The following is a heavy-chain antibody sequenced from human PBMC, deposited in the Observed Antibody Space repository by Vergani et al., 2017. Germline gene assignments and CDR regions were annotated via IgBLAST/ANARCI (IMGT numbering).Heavy chain of an antibody. Sequence: QVQLQQWGPGLLKPSETLSLTCAVYGWSLSGYYWSWIRLAPGKGLEWIGEINHSGTINYNPTLKSPFNVSIDTSRDHFSLKLRSVGAADTAVYFCARRAERWETLLRDDFDVWGQGTFVTVSP. CDR2: INHSGTI. V-gene: IGHV4-34*01. CDR3: ARRAERWETLLRDDFDV. D-gene: IGHD1-26*01. J-gene: IGHJ3*01. CDR1: GWSLSGYY.